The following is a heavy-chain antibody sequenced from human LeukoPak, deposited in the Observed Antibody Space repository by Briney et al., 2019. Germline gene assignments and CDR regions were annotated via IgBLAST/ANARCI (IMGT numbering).Heavy chain of an antibody. D-gene: IGHD1-26*01. CDR1: GFTFSSYA. J-gene: IGHJ6*03. CDR2: ISSSSSYI. Sequence: GGSLRLSCAASGFTFSSYAMSWVRQAPGKGLEWVSSISSSSSYIYYADSVKGRFTISRDNAKNSLYLQMNSLRAEDTAVYYCARDPAARIIWWEPNYYYYYMDVWGKGTTVTVSS. CDR3: ARDPAARIIWWEPNYYYYYMDV. V-gene: IGHV3-21*01.